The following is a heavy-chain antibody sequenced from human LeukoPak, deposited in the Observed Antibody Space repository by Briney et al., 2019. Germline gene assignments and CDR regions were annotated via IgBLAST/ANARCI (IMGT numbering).Heavy chain of an antibody. Sequence: PGGSLRLSCAASGFTFSTYAMSWVRQAPGKGLEWVSGISGGGGSTYYADSVKGRFTISRDNSKNTLYLQMNSLRAEDTAVYYCAGYQLLYLFDYWGQGTLVTVSS. D-gene: IGHD2-2*02. J-gene: IGHJ4*02. CDR3: AGYQLLYLFDY. V-gene: IGHV3-23*01. CDR2: ISGGGGST. CDR1: GFTFSTYA.